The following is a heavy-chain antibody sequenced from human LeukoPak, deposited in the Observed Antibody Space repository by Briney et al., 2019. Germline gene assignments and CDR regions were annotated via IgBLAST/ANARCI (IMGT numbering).Heavy chain of an antibody. D-gene: IGHD3-22*01. CDR3: AGGGDSSGFYYYFDS. J-gene: IGHJ4*02. V-gene: IGHV4-30-2*01. Sequence: SQTLSLTCTVSGGSISSGGCSWNWIRQPRGKDLEWIGYIYHSGNTYYNPSLKSRVTISVDWSKNQFSLKLTSVTAADTAVYYCAGGGDSSGFYYYFDSWGQGTLVTVSS. CDR1: GGSISSGGCS. CDR2: IYHSGNT.